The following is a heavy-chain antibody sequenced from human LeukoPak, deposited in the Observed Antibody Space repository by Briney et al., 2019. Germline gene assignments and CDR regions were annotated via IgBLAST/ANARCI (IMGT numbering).Heavy chain of an antibody. CDR2: ISGSGGSA. J-gene: IGHJ4*02. Sequence: GGSLRLSCAASGFTFSSSWMTWVRQAPGKGLEWVSAISGSGGSAYYADSVKGRFTISRDNSKNRLYLQMNSLRAEDTAVYYCAKMPHYYDTSGYYPRPLPYYFDYWGQGALVTVSS. CDR1: GFTFSSSW. D-gene: IGHD3-22*01. V-gene: IGHV3-23*01. CDR3: AKMPHYYDTSGYYPRPLPYYFDY.